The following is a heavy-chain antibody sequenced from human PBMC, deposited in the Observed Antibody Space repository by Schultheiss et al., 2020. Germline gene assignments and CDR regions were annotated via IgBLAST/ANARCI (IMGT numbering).Heavy chain of an antibody. CDR3: ARDYGYGSSWYTPYYYYGMDV. J-gene: IGHJ6*02. D-gene: IGHD6-13*01. CDR2: IVVGSGNT. Sequence: SVKVSCKASGFTFTSSAVQWVRQARGQRLEWIGWIVVGSGNTNYAQKFQGRVTMTRNTSISTAYMELSSLRSEDTAVYFCARDYGYGSSWYTPYYYYGMDVWGQGTTVTVSS. V-gene: IGHV1-58*01. CDR1: GFTFTSSA.